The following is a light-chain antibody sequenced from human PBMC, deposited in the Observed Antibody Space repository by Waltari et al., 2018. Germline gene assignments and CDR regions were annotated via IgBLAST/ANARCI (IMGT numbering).Light chain of an antibody. CDR1: SRDVGNYKR. CDR2: AVS. CDR3: SSYAGSSKGV. J-gene: IGLJ2*01. V-gene: IGLV2-23*02. Sequence: QSALTQPASVSGSPGQSITISCTGTSRDVGNYKRASWYQQHPGKAPKLMIYAVSKRPSGVSDRFSGSKSGDMASLTISGLQPEDEAEYFCSSYAGSSKGVFGGGTKVTVL.